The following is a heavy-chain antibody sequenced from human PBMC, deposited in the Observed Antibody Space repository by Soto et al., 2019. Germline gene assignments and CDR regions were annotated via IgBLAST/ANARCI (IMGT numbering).Heavy chain of an antibody. CDR1: GGTISSYY. D-gene: IGHD2-2*02. V-gene: IGHV4-59*01. CDR3: TRGSCSSASCYTGDF. Sequence: SETLSLTCTVSGGTISSYYWSWIRQPPGKGLEWIGYIYFTGSTNYNTSLKSRVTISVDTSKNQFSLKLSSVTAADTAVYYCTRGSCSSASCYTGDFWGQGTLVTVSS. CDR2: IYFTGST. J-gene: IGHJ4*02.